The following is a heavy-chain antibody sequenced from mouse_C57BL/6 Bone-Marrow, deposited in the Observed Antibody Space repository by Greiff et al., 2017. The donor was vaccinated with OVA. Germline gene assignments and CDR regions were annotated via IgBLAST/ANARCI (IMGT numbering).Heavy chain of an antibody. Sequence: VQLVESGAELVKPGASVKMSCKASGYTFTSYWITWVKQRPGQGLEWIGDIYPGSGSTNYNEKFKSKATLTVDTSSSTAYMQLSSLTSEDSAVYYCALTGFAYWGQGTLVTVSA. CDR3: ALTGFAY. CDR2: IYPGSGST. CDR1: GYTFTSYW. D-gene: IGHD4-1*01. J-gene: IGHJ3*01. V-gene: IGHV1-55*01.